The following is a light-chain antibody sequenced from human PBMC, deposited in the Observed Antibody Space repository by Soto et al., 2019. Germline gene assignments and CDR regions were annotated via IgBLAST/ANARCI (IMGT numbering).Light chain of an antibody. CDR3: SSYSSTTNREV. Sequence: QSALTQPASVSGSPGQSITISCTGTSSDVGGYNFVSWYQHHPGTPPKLIIYDVIHRPSGVSNRFSGSKSAITASLTISGLQVEDEADYFCSSYSSTTNREVFGTGTKLTVL. CDR1: SSDVGGYNF. V-gene: IGLV2-14*03. CDR2: DVI. J-gene: IGLJ1*01.